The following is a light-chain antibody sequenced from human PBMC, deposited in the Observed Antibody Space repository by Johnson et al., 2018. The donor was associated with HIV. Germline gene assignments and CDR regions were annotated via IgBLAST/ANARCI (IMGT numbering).Light chain of an antibody. CDR2: DNN. J-gene: IGLJ1*01. V-gene: IGLV1-51*01. CDR1: SSNIGNHY. CDR3: ATWDSSLGAGGV. Sequence: SVLTQPPSVSAAPGQKVTISCSGTSSNIGNHYVSWYQLLPGTAPKLLIYDNNQRPSGIHDRFSVSKSGTSATLGITGLQTGDEADYYCATWDSSLGAGGVFGTGTKVTV.